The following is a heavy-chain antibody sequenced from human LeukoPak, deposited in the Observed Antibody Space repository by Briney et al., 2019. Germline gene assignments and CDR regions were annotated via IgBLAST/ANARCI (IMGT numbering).Heavy chain of an antibody. CDR1: GYTFTSYG. Sequence: ASVKVSCKASGYTFTSYGISWVRQAPGQGLEWMGWISAYNGNTNYAQKLQGRVTMTTDTSTSTAYMELRSLRSDDTAVYYCARDREVLRYSDWFPTLNWFDPWGQGTLVTVSS. V-gene: IGHV1-18*01. J-gene: IGHJ5*02. CDR3: ARDREVLRYSDWFPTLNWFDP. D-gene: IGHD3-9*01. CDR2: ISAYNGNT.